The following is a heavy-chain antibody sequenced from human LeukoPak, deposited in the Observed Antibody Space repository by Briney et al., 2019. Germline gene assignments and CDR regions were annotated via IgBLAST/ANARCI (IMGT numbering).Heavy chain of an antibody. CDR1: GYTFTSYG. V-gene: IGHV1-18*01. J-gene: IGHJ4*02. Sequence: ASVKVSCKASGYTFTSYGISWVRQAPGQGLEWMGWISAYNGNTNYAQKLQGRVTMTTDTSTSTAYMELRSMRSDDTAVYYCARGQGKYSYGYGFDYWGQGTLVTVSS. CDR2: ISAYNGNT. D-gene: IGHD5-18*01. CDR3: ARGQGKYSYGYGFDY.